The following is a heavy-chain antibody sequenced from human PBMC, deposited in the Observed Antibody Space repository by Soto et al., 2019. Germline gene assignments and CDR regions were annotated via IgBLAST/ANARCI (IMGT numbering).Heavy chain of an antibody. V-gene: IGHV1-2*02. Sequence: ALVKVSCKASGYTFTGYYMHWVRQAPGQGLEWMGWINPNSGGTNYAQKFQGRVTMTRDTSIGTAYMELSRLRSDDTAVYYCARRRIAARPPAAFDIWGQGTMVTVSS. J-gene: IGHJ3*02. CDR1: GYTFTGYY. CDR3: ARRRIAARPPAAFDI. D-gene: IGHD6-6*01. CDR2: INPNSGGT.